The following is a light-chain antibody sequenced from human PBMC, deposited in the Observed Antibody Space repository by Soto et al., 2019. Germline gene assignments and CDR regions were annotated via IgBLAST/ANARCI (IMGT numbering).Light chain of an antibody. Sequence: VLTQSASASGTPGQRVTISCSGGTSNIGTNAVYWFQLFPGTAPKLLIYYSNHRPSGISDRFSGSKSGTSASLAISGLRPEDEADYYCAAWDDRLRGYVFATGTKVTV. CDR3: AAWDDRLRGYV. J-gene: IGLJ1*01. V-gene: IGLV1-47*01. CDR1: TSNIGTNA. CDR2: YSN.